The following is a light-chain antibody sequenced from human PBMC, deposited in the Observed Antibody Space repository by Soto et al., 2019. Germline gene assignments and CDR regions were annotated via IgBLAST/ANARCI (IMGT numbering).Light chain of an antibody. V-gene: IGKV1-5*03. J-gene: IGKJ1*01. CDR3: LQHNSYPWT. Sequence: DIQMTHSPSTLSGSVGDRVTITCRASQTISSWLAWYQQKAGKAPKLLIYKASTLKSGVPSRFSGSGSGTEFTLTISSLQPEDFATYYCLQHNSYPWTFGQGTKVDI. CDR2: KAS. CDR1: QTISSW.